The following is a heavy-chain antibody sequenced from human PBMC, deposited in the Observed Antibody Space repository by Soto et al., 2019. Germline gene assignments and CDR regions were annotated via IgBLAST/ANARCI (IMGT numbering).Heavy chain of an antibody. CDR3: ARDGDYYGSGSLLDY. V-gene: IGHV1-2*04. J-gene: IGHJ4*02. D-gene: IGHD3-10*01. CDR1: GYTFTGYY. CDR2: INPNSGGT. Sequence: QVPLVQSGAEVKKPGASVKVSCKASGYTFTGYYMHWVRQAPGQGLEWMGWINPNSGGTNYAQKFQGWVTMTRDTSISTAYMELSRLRSDDTAVYYCARDGDYYGSGSLLDYWGQGTLVTVSS.